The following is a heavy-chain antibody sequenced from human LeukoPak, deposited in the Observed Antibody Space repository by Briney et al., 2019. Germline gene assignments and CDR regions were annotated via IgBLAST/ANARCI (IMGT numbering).Heavy chain of an antibody. CDR2: ISGSGGTT. CDR1: GFTFSSYA. D-gene: IGHD1-26*01. V-gene: IGHV3-23*01. J-gene: IGHJ3*02. CDR3: ARLKKGGATVLHAFDI. Sequence: GGSLRLSCAASGFTFSSYAMSWVRQAPGKGLEWISVISGSGGTTYYADSVKGRFTISRDNSKNTLYLQMNSLRAEDTAVYYCARLKKGGATVLHAFDIWGQGTMVTVSS.